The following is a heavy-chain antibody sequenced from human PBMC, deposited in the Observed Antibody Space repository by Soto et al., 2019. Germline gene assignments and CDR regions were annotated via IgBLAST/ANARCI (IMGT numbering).Heavy chain of an antibody. D-gene: IGHD2-8*01. J-gene: IGHJ4*02. CDR2: ISAYNGNT. CDR3: AREPGGFRGAGMVALDY. V-gene: IGHV1-18*01. Sequence: GASVKVSCKASGYTFTSYGISWVRQAPGQGLEWMGWISAYNGNTNYAQKLQGRVTMTTDTSTSTAYMELRSLRSDDTAVYYCAREPGGFRGAGMVALDYWGQGTLVTAPQ. CDR1: GYTFTSYG.